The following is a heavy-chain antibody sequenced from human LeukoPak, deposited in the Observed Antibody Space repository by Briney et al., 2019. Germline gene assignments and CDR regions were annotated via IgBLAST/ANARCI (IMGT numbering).Heavy chain of an antibody. Sequence: GGSLRLSCSASGFVFDTFSMHWIRQAPGKGLEWISYISERSSTIYYADSVKGRFTISRDNAKNLLFLQMNNLRAEDTAVYYCARDPAHSYAYRWFDPWGQGTLVTVSS. CDR2: ISERSSTI. J-gene: IGHJ5*02. CDR1: GFVFDTFS. V-gene: IGHV3-48*04. CDR3: ARDPAHSYAYRWFDP. D-gene: IGHD3-16*01.